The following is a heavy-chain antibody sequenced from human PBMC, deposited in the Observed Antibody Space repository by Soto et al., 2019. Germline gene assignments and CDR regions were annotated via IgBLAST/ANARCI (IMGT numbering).Heavy chain of an antibody. CDR3: AKTANGWFSAFDI. J-gene: IGHJ3*02. CDR1: GFTFSSYA. Sequence: EVQLLESGGGLVQPGGSLRLSCGASGFTFSSYAMSWVRQAPGKGLEWVSAISGSGGTTYYADSVKGRFTFSRDNSKNTLYLQMNSLRAEDTAVYYCAKTANGWFSAFDIWGQGTMVTVSS. D-gene: IGHD6-19*01. CDR2: ISGSGGTT. V-gene: IGHV3-23*01.